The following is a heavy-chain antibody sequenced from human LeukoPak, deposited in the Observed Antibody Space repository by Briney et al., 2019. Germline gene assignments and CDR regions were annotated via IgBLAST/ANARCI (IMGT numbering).Heavy chain of an antibody. D-gene: IGHD6-13*01. Sequence: ASVKVSCKASGYTFTSYGISWVRQAPGQGLEWMGWISAYNGNTNYAQKLQGRVTMTTDTSTSTAYMELRSLRSDDTAVYYCARAPPLAAADNWFDPWGQGTLVTVPS. CDR3: ARAPPLAAADNWFDP. V-gene: IGHV1-18*01. J-gene: IGHJ5*02. CDR1: GYTFTSYG. CDR2: ISAYNGNT.